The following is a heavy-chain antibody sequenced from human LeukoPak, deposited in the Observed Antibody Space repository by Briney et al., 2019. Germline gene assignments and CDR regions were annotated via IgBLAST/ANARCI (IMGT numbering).Heavy chain of an antibody. CDR2: INPSGGST. D-gene: IGHD5-18*01. CDR3: ARAIYSIRGIQLWTPSGAFDI. Sequence: GASVKVSCKASGYTFTSYYMHWVRQAPGQGLEWMGIINPSGGSTSYAQKFQGRVTMTRDTSTSTVYMELSSLRSEGTAVYYCARAIYSIRGIQLWTPSGAFDIWGQGTMVTVSS. J-gene: IGHJ3*02. V-gene: IGHV1-46*01. CDR1: GYTFTSYY.